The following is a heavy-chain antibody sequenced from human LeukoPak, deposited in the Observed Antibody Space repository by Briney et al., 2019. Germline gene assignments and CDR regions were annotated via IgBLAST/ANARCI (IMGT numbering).Heavy chain of an antibody. D-gene: IGHD1-1*01. V-gene: IGHV4-59*01. CDR1: GVSISSYY. J-gene: IGHJ4*02. CDR2: IYYSGST. Sequence: TSETLSLTCTVSGVSISSYYWSWIRQPPGKGLEWLGYIYYSGSTYYNPSLKSRVTISVDTSKNLFSLKLSSVTAADTAVYYCARVQRPLDGADYWGQGTLVTVSS. CDR3: ARVQRPLDGADY.